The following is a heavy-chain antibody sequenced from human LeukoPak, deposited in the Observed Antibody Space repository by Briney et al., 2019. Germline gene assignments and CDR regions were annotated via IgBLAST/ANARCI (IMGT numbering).Heavy chain of an antibody. V-gene: IGHV3-7*04. J-gene: IGHJ3*02. CDR2: IKPDGSEK. Sequence: PGGSLRLSCAASGFTFSDYWMSWVRQAPGKGLEWVANIKPDGSEKHYVDSVKGRFTISRDNAKNSVYLQMNSLRAEDTAVYYCARGLVVGAIWGQGTMVTVSS. CDR3: ARGLVVGAI. CDR1: GFTFSDYW. D-gene: IGHD2-21*01.